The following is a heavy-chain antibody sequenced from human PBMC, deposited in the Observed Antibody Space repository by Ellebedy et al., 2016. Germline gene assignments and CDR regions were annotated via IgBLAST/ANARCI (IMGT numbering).Heavy chain of an antibody. J-gene: IGHJ4*02. Sequence: GESLKISXAPSGFIVSSFFMSWVRQAPGKGLEWVSTMRGDGAKTHLADSVKGRFTMSRDIPKNTVYLQMNGLRAEDTAVYYCRQGHYANYWGQGTLVTVSS. CDR2: MRGDGAKT. CDR3: RQGHYANY. V-gene: IGHV3-23*01. D-gene: IGHD4-17*01. CDR1: GFIVSSFF.